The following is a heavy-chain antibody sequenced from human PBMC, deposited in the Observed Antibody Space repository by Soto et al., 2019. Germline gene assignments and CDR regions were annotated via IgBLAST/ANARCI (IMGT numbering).Heavy chain of an antibody. Sequence: SETLSLTCTVSGGSISSGGYYWSWIRQHPGKGLEWIGYIYYSGSTYYNPSLKSRVTISVDTSKNQFSLKLSSVTAADTAVYYCARAEGIAAAGPNFDYWGQGTLVTVSS. J-gene: IGHJ4*02. CDR2: IYYSGST. D-gene: IGHD6-13*01. V-gene: IGHV4-31*03. CDR3: ARAEGIAAAGPNFDY. CDR1: GGSISSGGYY.